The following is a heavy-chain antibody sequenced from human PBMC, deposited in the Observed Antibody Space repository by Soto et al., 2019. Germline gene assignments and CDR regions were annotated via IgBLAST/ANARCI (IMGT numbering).Heavy chain of an antibody. CDR2: VYSNDNT. V-gene: IGHV4-39*02. D-gene: IGHD2-2*03. Sequence: QLQLQESGPGLVKPSETLSLTCTVSGGSVSSNSYSWGWVRQSPGKGLEWIATVYSNDNTYYNPDLLSRVTPSVETSKNDFPLTLNSVTAADTAVYYCARLHGYCVSTKCHGSYGMDVWGQGTTVTVSS. J-gene: IGHJ6*02. CDR3: ARLHGYCVSTKCHGSYGMDV. CDR1: GGSVSSNSYS.